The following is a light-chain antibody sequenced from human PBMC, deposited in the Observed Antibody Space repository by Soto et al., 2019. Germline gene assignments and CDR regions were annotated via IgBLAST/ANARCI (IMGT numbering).Light chain of an antibody. CDR2: EGN. CDR1: SSDVGSYNL. J-gene: IGLJ2*01. V-gene: IGLV2-23*01. Sequence: QSVLTQPASVSGSPGQSITISCTGTSSDVGSYNLVSWYQQHPGKAPKLMIYEGNKRPSGISNRFSGSKSGNTASLTISGLQAEDEADYYCSSYASSSTPVVLGGGTKLTVL. CDR3: SSYASSSTPVV.